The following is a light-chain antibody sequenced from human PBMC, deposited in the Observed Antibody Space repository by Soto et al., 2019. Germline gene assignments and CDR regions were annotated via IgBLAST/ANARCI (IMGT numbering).Light chain of an antibody. J-gene: IGKJ4*01. CDR3: QKYNRAPLT. Sequence: DIQMTQSPSSLSASVGDRVTITCRASQGIKNYLAWYQQKPGKVPKLLIYAASTLHSGVPSRFSGSGSGTDFTLTISNLQPEDVATYYCQKYNRAPLTFGGGTKVDIK. CDR1: QGIKNY. V-gene: IGKV1-27*01. CDR2: AAS.